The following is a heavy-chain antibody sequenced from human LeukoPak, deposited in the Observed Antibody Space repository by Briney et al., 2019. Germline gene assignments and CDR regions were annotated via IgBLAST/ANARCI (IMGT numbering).Heavy chain of an antibody. J-gene: IGHJ4*02. CDR1: GGSISSKSHH. V-gene: IGHV4-39*02. D-gene: IGHD3-22*01. Sequence: SETLSLTCTVSGGSISSKSHHWGWIRQPPGKGLEWIGNIYYSGSTFYNPSLKSRVTISVDTSQEQFSLKLSSVTAADTAVYYCAREGWGYNDGRGSFDYWGQGTLVTVSS. CDR2: IYYSGST. CDR3: AREGWGYNDGRGSFDY.